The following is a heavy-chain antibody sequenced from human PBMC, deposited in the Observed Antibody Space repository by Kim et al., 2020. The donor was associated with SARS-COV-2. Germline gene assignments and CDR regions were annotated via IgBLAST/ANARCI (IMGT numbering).Heavy chain of an antibody. CDR2: IIPILGIA. D-gene: IGHD3-22*01. Sequence: SVKVSCKASGGTFSSYAISWVRQAPGQGLEWMGRIIPILGIANYAQKFQGRVTITADKSTSTAYMELSSLRSEDTAVYYCARAPTSYYYDSSGYYGGDAFDIWGQGTMVTVSS. J-gene: IGHJ3*02. CDR1: GGTFSSYA. V-gene: IGHV1-69*04. CDR3: ARAPTSYYYDSSGYYGGDAFDI.